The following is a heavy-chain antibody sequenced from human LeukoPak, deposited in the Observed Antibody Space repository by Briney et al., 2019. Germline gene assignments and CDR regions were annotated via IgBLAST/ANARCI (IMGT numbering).Heavy chain of an antibody. CDR1: GFTFSSNG. Sequence: PGGSLRLSCVASGFTFSSNGMNWVRQAPGKGLEWVSYISSSSTIYYADSVKGRFTISRDNAKDSLYLQMNSLRDEDTAVYYCARDPPQQLVVGWFDPWGQGTLVTVSS. V-gene: IGHV3-48*02. CDR3: ARDPPQQLVVGWFDP. D-gene: IGHD6-6*01. J-gene: IGHJ5*02. CDR2: ISSSSTI.